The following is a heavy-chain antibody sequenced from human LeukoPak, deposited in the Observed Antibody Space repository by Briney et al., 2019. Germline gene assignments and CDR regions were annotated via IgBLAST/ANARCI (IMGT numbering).Heavy chain of an antibody. Sequence: PSETVSLTCTVSGGSTSSDYWSWIRQSPGKGLEWVGYVYNSGDTGKNPSLRSRVTILLDTSRNQCSLKLTSVSAADTAVYYCARLKLGAYFDLWGRGTLVTVSS. CDR2: VYNSGDT. CDR3: ARLKLGAYFDL. D-gene: IGHD3-16*01. J-gene: IGHJ2*01. CDR1: GGSTSSDY. V-gene: IGHV4-59*08.